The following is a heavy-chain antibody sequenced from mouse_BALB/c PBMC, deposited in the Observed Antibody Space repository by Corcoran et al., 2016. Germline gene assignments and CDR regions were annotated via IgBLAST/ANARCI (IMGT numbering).Heavy chain of an antibody. V-gene: IGHV11-2*02. D-gene: IGHD1-1*01. CDR1: GFTFSGFW. J-gene: IGHJ1*01. Sequence: EVQLLETGGGLVQPGGSRGLSCEGSGFTFSGFWMSWVRQTPGKTLAWIGYINSDGSEINYSPSIKDRFTIFRDNDKSTLYLQMSNVRSADTATYFCRIYSSYWYYDFWGAWTMVTFSS. CDR3: RIYSSYWYYDF. CDR2: INSDGSEI.